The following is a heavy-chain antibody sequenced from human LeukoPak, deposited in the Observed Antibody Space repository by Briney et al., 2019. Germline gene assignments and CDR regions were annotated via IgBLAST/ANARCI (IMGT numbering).Heavy chain of an antibody. Sequence: GGSLRLSCAASGFTFSSFAMHWVRQAPGKGLEWVAAISYDGRNRYYADSVQGRFTFSRDNSKNMLYLQMNSLRAEDTAVYYCARDGKPDYYDSSGYDYFDYWGQGTLVTVSS. V-gene: IGHV3-30-3*01. J-gene: IGHJ4*02. CDR3: ARDGKPDYYDSSGYDYFDY. CDR2: ISYDGRNR. CDR1: GFTFSSFA. D-gene: IGHD3-22*01.